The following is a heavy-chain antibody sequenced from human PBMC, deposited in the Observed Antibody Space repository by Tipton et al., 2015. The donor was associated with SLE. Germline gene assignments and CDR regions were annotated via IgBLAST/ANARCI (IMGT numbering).Heavy chain of an antibody. V-gene: IGHV3-30*03. CDR2: ISYDGSNN. CDR1: GFTFSSYG. J-gene: IGHJ4*02. CDR3: AREALRYFDK. Sequence: QLVQSGGGVVQPGRSLRLSCAASGFTFSSYGMHWVRQAPGKGLEWVAHISYDGSNNNYADSVRGRFTISRDNSKSTLFLQMNSLRTEDTAVYYCAREALRYFDKWGQGTLVTVSS.